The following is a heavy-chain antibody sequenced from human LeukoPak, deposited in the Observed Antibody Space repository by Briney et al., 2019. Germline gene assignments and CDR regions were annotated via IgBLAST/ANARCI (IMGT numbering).Heavy chain of an antibody. Sequence: GGSLRLSCAASGFTFSNYWMHWVRQAPGKGLVWVSHINSDGSSTSYADSVKGRFTISRDNAQNSLYLQMNSLRAEDTAIYYCVRDRGTYRPIDYWGQGTLVTVSS. CDR1: GFTFSNYW. CDR2: INSDGSST. D-gene: IGHD1-26*01. CDR3: VRDRGTYRPIDY. J-gene: IGHJ4*02. V-gene: IGHV3-74*01.